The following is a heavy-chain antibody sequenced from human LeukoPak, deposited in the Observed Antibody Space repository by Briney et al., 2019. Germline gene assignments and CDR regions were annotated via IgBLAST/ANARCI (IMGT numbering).Heavy chain of an antibody. J-gene: IGHJ5*02. D-gene: IGHD5-24*01. Sequence: GGSLRLSCAAFGFTVSSNYMSWVRQAPGKGLEWISFIYSGGTTYDADSVKGRFTISRDNSKNTLYLQMNSLRVEDTAVYYCAVENSRFRFDPWGQGTLVTVSS. CDR1: GFTVSSNY. V-gene: IGHV3-66*02. CDR2: IYSGGTT. CDR3: AVENSRFRFDP.